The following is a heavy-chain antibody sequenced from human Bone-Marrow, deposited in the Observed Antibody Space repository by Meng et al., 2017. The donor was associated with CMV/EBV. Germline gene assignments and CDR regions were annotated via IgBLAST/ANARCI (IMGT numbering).Heavy chain of an antibody. V-gene: IGHV1-2*02. CDR3: ARALRITMVRGATFDY. D-gene: IGHD3-10*01. J-gene: IGHJ4*02. CDR1: GYTFTGYY. Sequence: SVKVSCKASGYTFTGYYMHWVRQAPGQGLEWMGWINPNSGGTNYAQKFQGRVTMTRDTSTSTVYMELSSLRSEDTAVYYCARALRITMVRGATFDYWGQGPLVPVSS. CDR2: INPNSGGT.